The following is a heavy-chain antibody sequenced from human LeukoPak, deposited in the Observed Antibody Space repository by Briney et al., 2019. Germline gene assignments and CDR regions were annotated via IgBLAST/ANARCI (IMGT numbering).Heavy chain of an antibody. CDR2: INPNSGGT. V-gene: IGHV1-2*02. D-gene: IGHD6-13*01. Sequence: GASVRVSYTASGYTSTGYYMHWVRQAPGQGLEGLGWINPNSGGTNYAQKFQGRVTMTRDTSISTAYMELRRLRSGDTAVYYCGRVILRQQLVLGYWGQGTLVTVSS. CDR3: GRVILRQQLVLGY. J-gene: IGHJ4*02. CDR1: GYTSTGYY.